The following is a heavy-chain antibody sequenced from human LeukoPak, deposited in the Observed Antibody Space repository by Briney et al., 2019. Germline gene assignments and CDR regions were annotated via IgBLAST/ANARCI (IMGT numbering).Heavy chain of an antibody. D-gene: IGHD1-26*01. J-gene: IGHJ3*02. CDR3: ARDEGWEQIPNAFDI. V-gene: IGHV4-4*07. Sequence: SETLSLTCTVSGGSISSYYWSWIRQLAGKGLEWIGRIYTSGSTNYNPSLKSRVTMSVDTSKNQFSLKLSSVTAADTAVYYCARDEGWEQIPNAFDIWGQGTMVTVSS. CDR1: GGSISSYY. CDR2: IYTSGST.